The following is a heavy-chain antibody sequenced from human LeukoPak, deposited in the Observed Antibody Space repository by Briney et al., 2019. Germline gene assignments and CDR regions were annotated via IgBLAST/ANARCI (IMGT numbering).Heavy chain of an antibody. V-gene: IGHV3-7*01. D-gene: IGHD4-17*01. J-gene: IGHJ4*02. CDR2: IKQDGSEK. Sequence: GGSLRLSCAASGFTFSDHYIDWVRQAPGKGLEWVANIKQDGSEKYYVDSVKGRFTISRDNAKNSLYLQMNSLRAEDTAVYYCVYSGDYEKGYWGQGTLVTVSS. CDR1: GFTFSDHY. CDR3: VYSGDYEKGY.